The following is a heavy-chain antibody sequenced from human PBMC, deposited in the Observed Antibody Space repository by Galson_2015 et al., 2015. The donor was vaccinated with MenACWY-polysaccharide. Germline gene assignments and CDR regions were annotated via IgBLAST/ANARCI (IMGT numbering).Heavy chain of an antibody. Sequence: SLRLSCAASGFTFSTYAIHWVRQAPGKGLDWVAIISYDGTNKYYADSVKGRFTVSRDNAKNTLYLQMNSLRAEDTAVYYCATRNKVTGADFDHWGKGTLVTASS. CDR2: ISYDGTNK. CDR3: ATRNKVTGADFDH. D-gene: IGHD4-11*01. J-gene: IGHJ4*02. V-gene: IGHV3-30-3*01. CDR1: GFTFSTYA.